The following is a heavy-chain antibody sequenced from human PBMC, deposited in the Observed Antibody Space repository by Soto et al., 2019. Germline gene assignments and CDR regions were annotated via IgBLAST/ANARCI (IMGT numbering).Heavy chain of an antibody. J-gene: IGHJ4*02. D-gene: IGHD3-22*01. Sequence: EVQLVESGGGLVQPGGSLRLSCAGSGFTFGADWMTWVRQAPGNGLEWVANINRAGDDRYYVDSVKGRFTISRDNAKNSLYLQMNSLRAEDTAVYYCARVDYDSSGYYFDYWGQGTLVTVSS. V-gene: IGHV3-7*01. CDR2: INRAGDDR. CDR1: GFTFGADW. CDR3: ARVDYDSSGYYFDY.